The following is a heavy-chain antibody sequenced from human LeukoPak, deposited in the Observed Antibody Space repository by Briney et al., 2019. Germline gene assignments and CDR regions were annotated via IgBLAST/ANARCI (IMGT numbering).Heavy chain of an antibody. J-gene: IGHJ5*02. CDR3: AKGPYSSSWYWFDP. CDR2: ISGSGGST. D-gene: IGHD6-13*01. CDR1: GFTFSNYA. V-gene: IGHV3-23*01. Sequence: GGSLRLSCAASGFTFSNYAMSWVRQAPGKGLEWVSGISGSGGSTYYADSVKGRFTISRDNSKNTLYLQMNSLRAEDTAVYYCAKGPYSSSWYWFDPWGQGTLVTVSS.